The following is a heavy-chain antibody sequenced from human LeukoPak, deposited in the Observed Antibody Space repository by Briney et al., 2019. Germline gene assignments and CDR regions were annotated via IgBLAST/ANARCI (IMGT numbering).Heavy chain of an antibody. J-gene: IGHJ4*02. D-gene: IGHD6-19*01. CDR2: IHSSGST. V-gene: IGHV4-59*01. CDR3: ARGVGSGWSDY. Sequence: SETLSLTCTVSGGSISGYYWTWIRQPPGKGLEWIGYIHSSGSTNYTPSLKSRVTMSIDTSKNQLSLMLSSVTAADTAVYYCARGVGSGWSDYWGQGTLVTVSS. CDR1: GGSISGYY.